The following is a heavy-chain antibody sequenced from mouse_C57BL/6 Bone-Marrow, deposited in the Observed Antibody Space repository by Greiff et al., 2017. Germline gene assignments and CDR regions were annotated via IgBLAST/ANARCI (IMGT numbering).Heavy chain of an antibody. J-gene: IGHJ1*01. CDR1: GYTFTSYW. CDR3: AHGNYYDWYYAV. V-gene: IGHV1-72*01. CDR2: IAPNSGGT. D-gene: IGHD2-1*01. Sequence: QVQLQQPGAELVKPGASVKLSCKASGYTFTSYWMHWVKQRPGRGLEWIGRIAPNSGGTRYNEKFKSKATLTVDKPSSTAYMQLSSLTSEDSAVYYCAHGNYYDWYYAVWGSGTTVTVTS.